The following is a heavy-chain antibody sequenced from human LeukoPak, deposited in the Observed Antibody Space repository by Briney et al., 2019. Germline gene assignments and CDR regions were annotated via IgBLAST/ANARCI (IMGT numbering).Heavy chain of an antibody. J-gene: IGHJ3*02. CDR1: GYTFTGYY. Sequence: GASVKVSCKASGYTFTGYYMHWVRQAPGQGLEWMGRINPNSGGTNYARKFQGRVTMTRDTSISTAYMELSRLRSDDTAVYYCARLPPFYYYDSSGYEDAFDIWGQGTMVTVSS. V-gene: IGHV1-2*06. D-gene: IGHD3-22*01. CDR2: INPNSGGT. CDR3: ARLPPFYYYDSSGYEDAFDI.